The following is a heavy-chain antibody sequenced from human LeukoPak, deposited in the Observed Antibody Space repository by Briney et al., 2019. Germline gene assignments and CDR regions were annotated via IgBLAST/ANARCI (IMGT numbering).Heavy chain of an antibody. CDR1: GFTFSSYA. CDR3: ARDRYCSGGSCYRYNWFDP. J-gene: IGHJ5*02. Sequence: GGSLRLSCAASGFTFSSYAMSWVRQAPGKGLEWVAVISYDGSNKYYADSVKGRFTISRDNSKNTLYLQMNSLRAEDTAVYYCARDRYCSGGSCYRYNWFDPWGQGTLVTVSS. D-gene: IGHD2-15*01. CDR2: ISYDGSNK. V-gene: IGHV3-30-3*01.